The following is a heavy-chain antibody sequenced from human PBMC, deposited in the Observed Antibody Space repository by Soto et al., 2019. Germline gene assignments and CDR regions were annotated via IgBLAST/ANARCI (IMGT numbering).Heavy chain of an antibody. D-gene: IGHD1-1*01. J-gene: IGHJ3*02. CDR2: IYHSGST. CDR3: ATDFFWNDARYDAFDI. V-gene: IGHV4-4*02. CDR1: GGSISSSNW. Sequence: SETLSLTCAVSGGSISSSNWWSWVRQPPGKGLEWIGEIYHSGSTNYNPSLKSRVTISVDKSKNQFSLKLSSVTAADTAVYYCATDFFWNDARYDAFDIWGQGTMVTVSS.